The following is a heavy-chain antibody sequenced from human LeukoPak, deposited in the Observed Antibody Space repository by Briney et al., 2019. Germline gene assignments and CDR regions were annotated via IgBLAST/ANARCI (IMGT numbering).Heavy chain of an antibody. Sequence: SETLSLTCAVYGGAFSGYYWSWIRQPPGKGLEWIGEINHSGSTNYNPSLKSRVTISVDTSKNQSSLKLSSVTAADTAVYYCARGGCRLLSGCRWFDPWGQGTLVTVSS. CDR1: GGAFSGYY. CDR2: INHSGST. J-gene: IGHJ5*02. CDR3: ARGGCRLLSGCRWFDP. V-gene: IGHV4-34*01. D-gene: IGHD2-2*01.